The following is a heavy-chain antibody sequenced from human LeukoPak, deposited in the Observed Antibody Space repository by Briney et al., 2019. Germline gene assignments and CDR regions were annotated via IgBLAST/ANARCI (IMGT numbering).Heavy chain of an antibody. J-gene: IGHJ4*02. Sequence: PGGSLRLSCAASGFTFSSYWMSWVRQAPGKGLEWMANIKQDGSEKNYVDSVKGRFTISRDNAKNSLYLQMNSLRAEDTAVYYCARDQYYDSVDYWGQGTLVTVSS. D-gene: IGHD3-22*01. CDR3: ARDQYYDSVDY. CDR2: IKQDGSEK. CDR1: GFTFSSYW. V-gene: IGHV3-7*05.